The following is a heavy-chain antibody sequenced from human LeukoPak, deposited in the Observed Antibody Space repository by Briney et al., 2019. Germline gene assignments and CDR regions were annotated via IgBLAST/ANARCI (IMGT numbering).Heavy chain of an antibody. CDR2: ISLTGRT. Sequence: SETLSLTCGVSGGSITTTNYWSWVRQPPGGGLEWIGEISLTGRTHYNPSLKSRVHISIDESKNHLYLNLASVTAADTAVYYCARDRDYGDSGRASDIWGQGTMVTVSS. CDR1: GGSITTTNY. V-gene: IGHV4-4*02. CDR3: ARDRDYGDSGRASDI. D-gene: IGHD4-17*01. J-gene: IGHJ3*02.